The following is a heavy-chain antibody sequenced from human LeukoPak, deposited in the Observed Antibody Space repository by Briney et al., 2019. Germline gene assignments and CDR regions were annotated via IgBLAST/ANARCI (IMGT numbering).Heavy chain of an antibody. J-gene: IGHJ4*02. CDR3: ARDSGSYYFDY. CDR1: GFTFSSYG. D-gene: IGHD1-26*01. CDR2: IYSGGST. Sequence: PGRSLRLSCAASGFTFSSYGMHWVRQAPGKGLEWVSVIYSGGSTYYADSVKGRFTISRDNSKNTLYLQMNSLRAEDTAVYYCARDSGSYYFDYWGQGTLVTVSS. V-gene: IGHV3-66*01.